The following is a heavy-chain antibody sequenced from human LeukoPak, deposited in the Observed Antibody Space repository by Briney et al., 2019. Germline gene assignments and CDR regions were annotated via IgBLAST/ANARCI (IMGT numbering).Heavy chain of an antibody. V-gene: IGHV4-34*01. Sequence: PSETLSLTCAVYGGSFSGYYWSWIRQPPGKGLEWIGEINHSGSTNYNPSLKSRVTISVDTSKNQFSLKLSSVTAADTAVYYCARRRRLAVAAGTWFDPWGQGTLVTVSS. CDR2: INHSGST. J-gene: IGHJ5*02. CDR3: ARRRRLAVAAGTWFDP. CDR1: GGSFSGYY. D-gene: IGHD6-19*01.